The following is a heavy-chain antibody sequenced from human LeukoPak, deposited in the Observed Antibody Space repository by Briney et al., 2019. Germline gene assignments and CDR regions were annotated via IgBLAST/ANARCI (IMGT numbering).Heavy chain of an antibody. D-gene: IGHD5-12*01. CDR3: ARFSRYSGYDFDC. Sequence: GGSLRLSCVASGFSLSDYWMSWVRQVPGKGLEWVAHIKQDGSEKYYVDSVKGRFTISRDNAKNPLYLQMSSLRAEDTAVYYCARFSRYSGYDFDCWGQGTLVTVSS. J-gene: IGHJ4*02. V-gene: IGHV3-7*01. CDR2: IKQDGSEK. CDR1: GFSLSDYW.